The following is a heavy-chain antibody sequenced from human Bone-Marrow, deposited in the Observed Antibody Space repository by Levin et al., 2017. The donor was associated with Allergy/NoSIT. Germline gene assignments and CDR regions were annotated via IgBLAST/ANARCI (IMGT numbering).Heavy chain of an antibody. Sequence: SQTLSLTCTVSGGSISSYYWSWIRQPPGKGLEWIGYIYYSGSTNYNPSLKSRVTISVDTSKNQFSLKLSSVTAADTAVYYCARDKVLAPGLRHNYYYYYGMDVWGQGTTVTVSS. J-gene: IGHJ6*02. CDR1: GGSISSYY. CDR3: ARDKVLAPGLRHNYYYYYGMDV. V-gene: IGHV4-59*01. CDR2: IYYSGST. D-gene: IGHD5-12*01.